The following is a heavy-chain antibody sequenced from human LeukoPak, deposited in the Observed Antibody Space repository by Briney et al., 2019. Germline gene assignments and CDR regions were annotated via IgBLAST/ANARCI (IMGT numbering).Heavy chain of an antibody. J-gene: IGHJ5*02. CDR1: GYIFTDYW. CDR3: ARQAEQWLVAAGWFDP. Sequence: GESLKISCKGSGYIFTDYWIGWVRQMPGKGLEWMGMIYPGDSDTRYSPSFQGQVTISADKSISTAYLQWSSLKASDTAMYYCARQAEQWLVAAGWFDPWGQGTLVTVSS. D-gene: IGHD6-19*01. V-gene: IGHV5-51*01. CDR2: IYPGDSDT.